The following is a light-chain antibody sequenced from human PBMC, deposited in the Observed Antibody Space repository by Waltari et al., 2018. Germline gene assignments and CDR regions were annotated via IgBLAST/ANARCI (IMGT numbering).Light chain of an antibody. V-gene: IGKV1-39*01. CDR2: AAF. Sequence: DIQMTQSPSSLSVSVGDRVTITCRASQSISSYLNWYQQKPGKAPKLLIYAAFSLQSGVPSRFSGGGSGTDFTLTISSLQPEDFATYYCQQTYSTPWYTFGQGTKLEIK. CDR1: QSISSY. J-gene: IGKJ2*01. CDR3: QQTYSTPWYT.